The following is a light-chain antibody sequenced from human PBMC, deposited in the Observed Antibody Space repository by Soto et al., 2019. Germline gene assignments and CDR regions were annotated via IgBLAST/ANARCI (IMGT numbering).Light chain of an antibody. V-gene: IGKV3-15*01. CDR1: RRISTS. CDR2: GAS. J-gene: IGKJ3*01. Sequence: EVVMTQSPATLSVSPGERATLSCRASRRISTSLAWYQQRPGQAPRLLIYGASTRATGVPARFSGSGSGTEFTLTISGLQSEDFAVYYCQQYSKWPPFTFGPGTKVEIK. CDR3: QQYSKWPPFT.